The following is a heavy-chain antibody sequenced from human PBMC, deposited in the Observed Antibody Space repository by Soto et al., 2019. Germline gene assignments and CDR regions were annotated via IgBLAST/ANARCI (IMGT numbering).Heavy chain of an antibody. V-gene: IGHV3-30*18. CDR1: GFTFSSYG. J-gene: IGHJ3*02. CDR2: ISYDGSNK. D-gene: IGHD3-10*01. CDR3: AKAPNTMVSLDI. Sequence: QPGGSLRLSCAASGFTFSSYGMHWVRQAPGKGLEWVAVISYDGSNKYYADSVKGRFTISRDNSKNTLYLQVNRLRAEDTAVYYCAKAPNTMVSLDIWGQGTMVTVSS.